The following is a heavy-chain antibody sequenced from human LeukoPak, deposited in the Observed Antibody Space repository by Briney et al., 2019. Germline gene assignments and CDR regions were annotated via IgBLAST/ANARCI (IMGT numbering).Heavy chain of an antibody. CDR2: VKEDGSQK. Sequence: GGSLRLSCAASGFTFSRYWMSWVRQAPGKGLEWVASVKEDGSQKNYADTVKGRFTISRDNAKKSLVLQMNSLRAEDTAVYYCAREAYWGPGTLVTVSS. J-gene: IGHJ4*02. CDR1: GFTFSRYW. CDR3: AREAY. V-gene: IGHV3-7*01.